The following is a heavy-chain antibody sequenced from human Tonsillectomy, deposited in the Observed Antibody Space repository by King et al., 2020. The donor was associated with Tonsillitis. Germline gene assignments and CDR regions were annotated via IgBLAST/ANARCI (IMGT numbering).Heavy chain of an antibody. J-gene: IGHJ6*02. Sequence: HVQLVQSGAEVKKPGASVKVSCKASGYTFTSYGISWVRQAPGQGLEWMGWISTYNGITDYAQNLQGRVSMTTDTSTSTAYMELRSLRSDDTAVYYCARRRQQLAEPYYYYGMDVWGQGTTVTVSS. V-gene: IGHV1-18*01. CDR1: GYTFTSYG. D-gene: IGHD6-13*01. CDR3: ARRRQQLAEPYYYYGMDV. CDR2: ISTYNGIT.